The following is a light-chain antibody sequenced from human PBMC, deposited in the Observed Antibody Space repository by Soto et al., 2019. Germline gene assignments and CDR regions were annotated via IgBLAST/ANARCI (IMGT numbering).Light chain of an antibody. CDR1: QSVSSNY. CDR2: AAS. Sequence: EIVLTQSPGTLSLSPGERATLSCRASQSVSSNYLAWYQRKPGQTPRLLIYAASSRATGVPDRFSGSGSGTDFTLTISRLEPGDFAVYYCQKYGRSPATFGQGTKV. CDR3: QKYGRSPAT. V-gene: IGKV3-20*01. J-gene: IGKJ1*01.